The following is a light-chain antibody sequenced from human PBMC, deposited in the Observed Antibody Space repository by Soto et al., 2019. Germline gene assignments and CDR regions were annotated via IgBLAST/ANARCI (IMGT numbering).Light chain of an antibody. CDR1: SSDVGGYNY. CDR3: SSYAGINNLV. CDR2: VVS. J-gene: IGLJ2*01. V-gene: IGLV2-8*01. Sequence: QSALTQPASASGSPGQSVTISCTGTSSDVGGYNYVSWYQLHPGKAPKLMIYVVSKRPSGVPDRFLGSKSGNTASLTVSGLQAEDEADYYCSSYAGINNLVFGGGTKLTVL.